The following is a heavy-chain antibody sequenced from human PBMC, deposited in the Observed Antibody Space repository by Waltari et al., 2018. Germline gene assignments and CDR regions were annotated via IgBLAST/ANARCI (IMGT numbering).Heavy chain of an antibody. V-gene: IGHV3-7*04. J-gene: IGHJ4*02. CDR2: IEQDGSET. CDR3: AGGSGWLPDS. Sequence: EVHLVESGGGLVQPGGSLRLSCAASGFSFSNYWMNWVRQAPEKGLEWVANIEQDGSETNYVDSVKGRFTIARDNAKSSVYLQMNSLRAEDTAVYYCAGGSGWLPDSWGQGTLVTVSS. CDR1: GFSFSNYW. D-gene: IGHD6-19*01.